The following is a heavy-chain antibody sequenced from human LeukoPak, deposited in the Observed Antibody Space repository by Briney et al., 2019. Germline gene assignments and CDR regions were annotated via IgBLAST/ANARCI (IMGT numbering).Heavy chain of an antibody. CDR3: ARLDSASSRGDAFHI. V-gene: IGHV3-7*01. Sequence: GSLRLSCAPSGFTFSSYWMSWVRQAPGKGLEWVANIKQDGSEKYYVDSVKGRFTISRDNAKNSLYLQMNSLRAEDTAVYYCARLDSASSRGDAFHIWGQGTMVTVSS. D-gene: IGHD1-26*01. CDR1: GFTFSSYW. CDR2: IKQDGSEK. J-gene: IGHJ3*02.